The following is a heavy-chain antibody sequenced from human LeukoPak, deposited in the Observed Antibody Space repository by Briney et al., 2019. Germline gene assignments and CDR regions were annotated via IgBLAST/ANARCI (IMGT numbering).Heavy chain of an antibody. V-gene: IGHV4-30-2*01. CDR2: IYHSGST. Sequence: KPSETLSLTCTVPGGSISSSSYYWSWIRQPPGKGLEWIGYIYHSGSTYYNPSLKSRITISVDRSKNQFSLKLSSVTAADTAVYYCARDLSYQLPAGWYFDLWGRGTLVTVSS. CDR1: GGSISSSSYY. CDR3: ARDLSYQLPAGWYFDL. J-gene: IGHJ2*01. D-gene: IGHD2-2*01.